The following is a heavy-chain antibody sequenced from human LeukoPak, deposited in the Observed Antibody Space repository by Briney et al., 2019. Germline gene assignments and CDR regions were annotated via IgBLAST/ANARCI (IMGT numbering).Heavy chain of an antibody. V-gene: IGHV3-23*01. CDR1: GSTFTTYA. D-gene: IGHD2-15*01. CDR2: ISGSGGST. Sequence: PGGSLRLSCAASGSTFTTYAMSWVCQAPGKGLQWVSAISGSGGSTYYADSVKGRFTISRDNSKNTLYLQMNSLRAEDTAVYYCAGVVVVAATTDYWGQGTLVTVSS. J-gene: IGHJ4*02. CDR3: AGVVVVAATTDY.